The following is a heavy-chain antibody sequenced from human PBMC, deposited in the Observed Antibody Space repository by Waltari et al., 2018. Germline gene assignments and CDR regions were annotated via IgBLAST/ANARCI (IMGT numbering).Heavy chain of an antibody. CDR1: GDTFSSFA. V-gene: IGHV1-69*15. CDR3: AQWGSGYSREYFQH. J-gene: IGHJ1*01. D-gene: IGHD6-25*01. Sequence: QVQLVQSGAEVKKSGSSVKVSCKASGDTFSSFATSWVRQAPGQGLEWMGRIIHMYGLVNYAQDLQGRATSSADESTTTAYLELNSLSPEDTAVYYCAQWGSGYSREYFQHWGQGTLITVFS. CDR2: IIHMYGLV.